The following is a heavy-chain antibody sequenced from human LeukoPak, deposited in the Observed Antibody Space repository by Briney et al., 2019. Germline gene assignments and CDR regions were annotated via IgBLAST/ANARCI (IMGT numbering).Heavy chain of an antibody. D-gene: IGHD3-10*01. CDR1: GGSISPLY. Sequence: PSETLSLTCTVSGGSISPLYWGWIRQPPGKGLEFIGYIYYSGSTNFNPSPKSRVTLSVDTSKSQISLKLTSVTAADTAVYYCARGGVAAKYYFDFWGQGTLVTVSS. J-gene: IGHJ4*02. CDR2: IYYSGST. V-gene: IGHV4-59*11. CDR3: ARGGVAAKYYFDF.